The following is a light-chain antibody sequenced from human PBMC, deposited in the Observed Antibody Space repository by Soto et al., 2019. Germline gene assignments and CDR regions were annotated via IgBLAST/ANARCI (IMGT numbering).Light chain of an antibody. CDR1: SSNIGAGYD. CDR3: QSYDRSLSGHVV. Sequence: QSVLTQPPSVSGAPGQRVTISCTGSSSNIGAGYDVYWYQQLPGTAPKLLIYGNSNRPSGVPDRFSGSKSGTSASLAITGLQAEDEADYYCQSYDRSLSGHVVFGGGTKLTVL. V-gene: IGLV1-40*01. CDR2: GNS. J-gene: IGLJ2*01.